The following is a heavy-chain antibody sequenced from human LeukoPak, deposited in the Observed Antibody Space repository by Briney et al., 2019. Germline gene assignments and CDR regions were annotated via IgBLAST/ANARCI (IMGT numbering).Heavy chain of an antibody. Sequence: SETLSLTCAVYGGSFSGYYWTWIRQPPGKGLEWIGEINHSTTTNYNPSLKSRVTISVDTSKNQFSLNLNSATAADTAVYYCARAGYYDSSGFNWFDPWAQGTLVTVSS. CDR1: GGSFSGYY. CDR2: INHSTTT. J-gene: IGHJ5*02. CDR3: ARAGYYDSSGFNWFDP. D-gene: IGHD3-22*01. V-gene: IGHV4-34*01.